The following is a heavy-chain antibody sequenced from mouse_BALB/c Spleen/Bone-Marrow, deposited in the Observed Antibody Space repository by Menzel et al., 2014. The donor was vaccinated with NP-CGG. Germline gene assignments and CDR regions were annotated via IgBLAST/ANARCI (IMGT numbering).Heavy chain of an antibody. CDR2: ILPGSGTT. J-gene: IGHJ3*01. V-gene: IGHV1-9*01. CDR3: ARLITTGVFAY. D-gene: IGHD2-4*01. Sequence: VQLQQSGAELMKPGASVKISCKATGYTFSTYWIEWVKQRPGHGLEWIGEILPGSGTTNYNEKFKGKATFTADTSSNTAYKQLSSLTSEDSAVYYCARLITTGVFAYWGQGTLVTVSA. CDR1: GYTFSTYW.